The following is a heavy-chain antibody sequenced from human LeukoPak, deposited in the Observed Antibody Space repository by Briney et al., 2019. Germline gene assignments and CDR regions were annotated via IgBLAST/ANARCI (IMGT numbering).Heavy chain of an antibody. Sequence: SETLSLTCSVSGGSISSGSYYWSWIRQPAGKGLEWIGRIYTRGSTNYNPSLKSRVTISVDTSKNQFSLKLTSVTAADTAVYYCAREGLNMVRGVIPKEAWGWFDPWGQGTLVTVSS. D-gene: IGHD3-10*01. J-gene: IGHJ5*02. CDR1: GGSISSGSYY. CDR2: IYTRGST. CDR3: AREGLNMVRGVIPKEAWGWFDP. V-gene: IGHV4-61*02.